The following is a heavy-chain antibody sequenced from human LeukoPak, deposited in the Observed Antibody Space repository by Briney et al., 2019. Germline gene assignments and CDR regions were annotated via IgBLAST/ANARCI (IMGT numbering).Heavy chain of an antibody. CDR3: ARVPHDYSNYNDY. J-gene: IGHJ4*02. V-gene: IGHV3-21*01. CDR1: GFTFSSYS. CDR2: ISSSSSYI. Sequence: PGGSLRLSCAASGFTFSSYSMNWVRQAPGKGLEWVSSISSSSSYIYYADSVKGRFTISRDNAKNSLYLQMNSLRAEDTAVYYCARVPHDYSNYNDYWGQGTLVTVSS. D-gene: IGHD4-11*01.